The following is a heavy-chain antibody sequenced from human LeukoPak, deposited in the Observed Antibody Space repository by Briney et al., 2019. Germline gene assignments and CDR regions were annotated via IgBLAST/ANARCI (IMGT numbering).Heavy chain of an antibody. CDR2: INHSGST. CDR3: ARKAAGGYYYYYYMDV. Sequence: SETLSLTCAVYGGSISGYYWSWIRQPPGKGLEWIGEINHSGSTNYNPSLKSRVTISVDTSKNQFSLKLSSVTAADTAVYYCARKAAGGYYYYYYMDVWGKGTTVTVSS. D-gene: IGHD6-13*01. CDR1: GGSISGYY. J-gene: IGHJ6*03. V-gene: IGHV4-34*01.